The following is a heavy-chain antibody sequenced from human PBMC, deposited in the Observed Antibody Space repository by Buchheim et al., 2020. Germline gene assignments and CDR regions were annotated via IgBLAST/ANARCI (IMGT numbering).Heavy chain of an antibody. CDR1: GYTFTDYS. J-gene: IGHJ4*02. CDR2: VDPEDGET. CDR3: ATDPADYYDSSGYYSSGDY. D-gene: IGHD3-22*01. V-gene: IGHV1-69-2*01. Sequence: EVQLVQSGAEVKKPGATVKISCKVSGYTFTDYSMHWVQQAPGKGLEWMGLVDPEDGETIYAEKFLGKITITADTSTDTAYMELTSLRSEDTAVYYCATDPADYYDSSGYYSSGDYWGQGTL.